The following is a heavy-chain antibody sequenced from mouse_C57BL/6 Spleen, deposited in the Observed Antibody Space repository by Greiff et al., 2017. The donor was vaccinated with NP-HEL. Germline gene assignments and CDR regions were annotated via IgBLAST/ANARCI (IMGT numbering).Heavy chain of an antibody. V-gene: IGHV1-72*01. D-gene: IGHD1-1*01. J-gene: IGHJ3*01. Sequence: VQLQQPGAELVKPGASVKLSCKASGYTFTSYWMHWVKQRPGRGLEWIGRIDPNSGGTKYNEKFKSKATLTVDKPSSTAYMQLSSLTSEDSAVYYCARSFTTVVAKSAWFAYWGQGTLVTVSA. CDR3: ARSFTTVVAKSAWFAY. CDR1: GYTFTSYW. CDR2: IDPNSGGT.